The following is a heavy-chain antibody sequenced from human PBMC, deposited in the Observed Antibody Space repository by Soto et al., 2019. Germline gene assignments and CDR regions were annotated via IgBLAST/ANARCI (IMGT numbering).Heavy chain of an antibody. V-gene: IGHV4-30-4*01. CDR3: ARAILLGFGEFPYGMDV. CDR1: GGSISSGDYY. Sequence: QVQLQESGPGLVKPSQTLSLTCTVSGGSISSGDYYWSWIRQPPGKGLEWIGYIYYSGITYYNPSLKSRVTIAVETSKNQFSLKLSSVTAADTAVYYCARAILLGFGEFPYGMDVWGQGTTVTVSS. CDR2: IYYSGIT. D-gene: IGHD3-10*01. J-gene: IGHJ6*02.